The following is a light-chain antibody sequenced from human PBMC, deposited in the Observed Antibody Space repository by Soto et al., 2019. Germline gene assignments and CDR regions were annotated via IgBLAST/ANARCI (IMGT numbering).Light chain of an antibody. CDR2: DVS. CDR3: SSYTSSRTWV. Sequence: QSALTQPASVSGSPGQSITISCTGTSSDVGGHNHVSWYQQHPGKAPKLMIYDVSNRPSGVSIRFSGSKSGNTASLTISWFQAEDEADYYCSSYTSSRTWVFGGGTKLTVL. V-gene: IGLV2-14*01. J-gene: IGLJ3*02. CDR1: SSDVGGHNH.